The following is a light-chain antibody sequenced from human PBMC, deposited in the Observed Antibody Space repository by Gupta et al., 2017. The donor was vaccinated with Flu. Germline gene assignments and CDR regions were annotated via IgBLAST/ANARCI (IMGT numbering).Light chain of an antibody. Sequence: VTRGQAAITCRRSSKILVYNDGINYLRWFQQRPGQSPRRLIYEVSQRDCGVPDRFSGSGSVTDFTLKSSMVEAEDVGVYYRMRGKHPWTFGQGTKVEI. CDR3: MRGKHPWT. V-gene: IGKV2-30*01. J-gene: IGKJ1*01. CDR1: KILVYNDGINY. CDR2: EVS.